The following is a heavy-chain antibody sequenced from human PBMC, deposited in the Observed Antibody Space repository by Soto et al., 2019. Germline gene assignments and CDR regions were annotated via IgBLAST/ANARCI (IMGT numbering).Heavy chain of an antibody. CDR1: GGSISSGGYY. J-gene: IGHJ6*02. CDR3: TTVTTNYYYGMDV. CDR2: IYYSGST. Sequence: SETLSLTCTVSGGSISSGGYYWSWIRQHPGKGLEWIGYIYYSGSTYYNPSLKSRVTISVDTSKNQFSLKLSSVTAADTAVYYCTTVTTNYYYGMDVWGQGTTVTVSS. V-gene: IGHV4-31*03. D-gene: IGHD4-17*01.